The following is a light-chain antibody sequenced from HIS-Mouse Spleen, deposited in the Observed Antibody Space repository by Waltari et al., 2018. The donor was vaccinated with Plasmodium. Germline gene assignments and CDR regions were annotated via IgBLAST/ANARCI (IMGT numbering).Light chain of an antibody. J-gene: IGLJ1*01. CDR1: KLGDKY. Sequence: SYELPQPPSVSVSPGQTARITCSGAKLGDKYACWYQQKPGQSPVLVIYQDSKPPSGIPERFSGSNSGNTATLTISGTQAMDEADYYCQAWDSSTDYVFGTGTKVTVL. V-gene: IGLV3-1*01. CDR2: QDS. CDR3: QAWDSSTDYV.